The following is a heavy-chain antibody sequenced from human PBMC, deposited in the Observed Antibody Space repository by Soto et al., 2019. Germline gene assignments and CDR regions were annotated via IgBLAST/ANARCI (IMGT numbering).Heavy chain of an antibody. V-gene: IGHV3-48*02. CDR2: ISSSSNTI. Sequence: EVPLVESGGGLVQPGGSLRLSCAASGFTFSSYSMNWVRQGPGKGLEWVSYISSSSNTIYYADSVKGRFSISRDNAKSSWYLQMKSLRDEDTAVYYCARVDSNSFRFANYYYGMAVWGQGTTVTVSS. J-gene: IGHJ6*02. CDR3: ARVDSNSFRFANYYYGMAV. D-gene: IGHD6-6*01. CDR1: GFTFSSYS.